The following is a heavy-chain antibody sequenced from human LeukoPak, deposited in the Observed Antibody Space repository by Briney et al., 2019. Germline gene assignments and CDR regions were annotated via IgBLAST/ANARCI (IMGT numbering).Heavy chain of an antibody. CDR2: ISGSGGST. J-gene: IGHJ4*02. CDR3: ATRKWGFDY. Sequence: PGGSLRLSCAASGFTFSSYAMSWVRQAPGKGLEWVSAISGSGGSTYYADPVKGRFTISRDNSKNTLYLQMNSLRADDTAVYYCATRKWGFDYWGQGTLVTVSS. D-gene: IGHD1-14*01. V-gene: IGHV3-23*01. CDR1: GFTFSSYA.